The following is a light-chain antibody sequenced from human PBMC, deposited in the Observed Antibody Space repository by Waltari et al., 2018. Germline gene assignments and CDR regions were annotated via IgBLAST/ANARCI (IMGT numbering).Light chain of an antibody. CDR2: RAS. V-gene: IGKV1-39*01. CDR3: QHGYRIPYS. CDR1: ENVNNY. Sequence: DIQMTQSPSSLSASIGDRVTIACRTSENVNNYLNWYQQKSGKAPILLIYRASTLESGFPSRFSGSGSGTDYTFTISSLQSEDVATYFCQHGYRIPYSFGQGTKVEI. J-gene: IGKJ2*03.